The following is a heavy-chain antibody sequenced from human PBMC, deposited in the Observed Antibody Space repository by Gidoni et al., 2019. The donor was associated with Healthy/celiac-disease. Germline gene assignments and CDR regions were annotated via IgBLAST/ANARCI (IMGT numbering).Heavy chain of an antibody. V-gene: IGHV4-39*01. CDR3: ARLIYDFWSGYYMGYFDY. Sequence: QLQLQESGPGLVKPSETLSLTCTVSGGSFSSSSYYWGWIRQPPGKGLEWIGSVYYSGSTYYNPSLKSRVTISVDTSKNQFSLKLSSVTAADTAVYYCARLIYDFWSGYYMGYFDYWGQGTLVTVSS. J-gene: IGHJ4*02. CDR2: VYYSGST. D-gene: IGHD3-3*01. CDR1: GGSFSSSSYY.